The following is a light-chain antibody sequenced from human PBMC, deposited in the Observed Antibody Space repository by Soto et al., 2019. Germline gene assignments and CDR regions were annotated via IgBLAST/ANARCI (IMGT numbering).Light chain of an antibody. Sequence: EIVLTQSPGTLSLSPGERATLSCRASQSVTINYLAWYQQKPGQAPRLLVYGASTRATGIPDRFSGSGSGTDFTLTINILEPEDFAVYYCQQYGSSPFTFGPGNKVDIK. J-gene: IGKJ3*01. CDR1: QSVTINY. V-gene: IGKV3-20*01. CDR3: QQYGSSPFT. CDR2: GAS.